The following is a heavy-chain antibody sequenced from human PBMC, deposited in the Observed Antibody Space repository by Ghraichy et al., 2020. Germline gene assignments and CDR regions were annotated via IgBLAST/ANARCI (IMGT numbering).Heavy chain of an antibody. J-gene: IGHJ6*03. CDR1: GFRFSDYA. CDR3: AKLPRGMLTFGGGLYFFYMDV. D-gene: IGHD3-16*01. V-gene: IGHV3-23*01. Sequence: GGSLRLSCAASGFRFSDYAMTWVRQGPGKGLEWISSLSGSGGTLHYADSVEGRFTISRDNSKNTLYLQMNSLGADDTAIYYCAKLPRGMLTFGGGLYFFYMDVWGPGTTVAVSS. CDR2: LSGSGGTL.